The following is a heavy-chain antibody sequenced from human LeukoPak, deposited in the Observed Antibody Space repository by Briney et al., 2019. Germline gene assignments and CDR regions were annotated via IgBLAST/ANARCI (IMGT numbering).Heavy chain of an antibody. CDR2: FDPEDGET. Sequence: ASVKVSCKVSGYTLTELSMHCVRQAPGKGLEWMGGFDPEDGETIYAQKFQGRVTMTEDTSTDTAYMELSSLRSEDTAVYYCATESHYYDSSGPTPSWFDPWGQGTLVTVSS. D-gene: IGHD3-22*01. V-gene: IGHV1-24*01. CDR3: ATESHYYDSSGPTPSWFDP. J-gene: IGHJ5*02. CDR1: GYTLTELS.